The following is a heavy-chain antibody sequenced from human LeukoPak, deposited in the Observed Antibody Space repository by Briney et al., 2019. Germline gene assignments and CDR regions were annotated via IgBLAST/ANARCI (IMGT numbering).Heavy chain of an antibody. V-gene: IGHV5-51*01. CDR3: ARHGSVRGNYYYGMDV. J-gene: IGHJ6*02. D-gene: IGHD3-10*01. CDR1: GYSFTSYW. Sequence: GESLKISCKGSGYSFTSYWIGWVRQMPGKGLEWMGIIYPGDSDTRYSPSFQGQVTISADKPISTAYLQWSSLKASDTAMYYCARHGSVRGNYYYGMDVWGQGTTVTVSS. CDR2: IYPGDSDT.